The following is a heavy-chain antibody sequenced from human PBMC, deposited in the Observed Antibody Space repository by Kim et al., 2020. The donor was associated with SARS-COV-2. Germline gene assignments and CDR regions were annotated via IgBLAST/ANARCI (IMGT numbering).Heavy chain of an antibody. J-gene: IGHJ3*02. V-gene: IGHV3-48*02. Sequence: GGSLRLSCVASGFTFRTYSMNWVRQAPGRGLEWVSSIGYSSSTMYYADSVKGRFTISRDNAKNSLYLQMNSLRDEDTAVYYCATTRYSAFRDDAFDIWGQGTMVTVSS. CDR3: ATTRYSAFRDDAFDI. CDR1: GFTFRTYS. D-gene: IGHD2-15*01. CDR2: IGYSSSTM.